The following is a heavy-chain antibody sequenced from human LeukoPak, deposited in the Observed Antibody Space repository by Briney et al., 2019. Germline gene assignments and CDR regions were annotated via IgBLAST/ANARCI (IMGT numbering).Heavy chain of an antibody. Sequence: SETLSLTCTVSGGFISSYYWSWIRQPAGKGLEWIGRIYTSGTTNYNPSLKSRVTMSIDTSKNQFSLNLGSVTAADTAVYYCAREFTSWGQGNLVTVSS. V-gene: IGHV4-4*07. CDR2: IYTSGTT. CDR1: GGFISSYY. CDR3: AREFTS. J-gene: IGHJ5*02.